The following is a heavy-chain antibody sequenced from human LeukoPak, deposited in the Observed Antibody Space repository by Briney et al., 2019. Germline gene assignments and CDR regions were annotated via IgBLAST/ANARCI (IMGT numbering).Heavy chain of an antibody. CDR1: GGSFSGYY. CDR2: INHSGST. CDR3: ARALHYSYGYVPFDY. D-gene: IGHD5-18*01. V-gene: IGHV4-34*01. J-gene: IGHJ4*02. Sequence: SETLSLTCAVYGGSFSGYYWSWIRQPPGKGLEWIGEINHSGSTNYNPSLKSRVTISVDTSKNQFSLKLSSVTAADTAVYYCARALHYSYGYVPFDYWGQGTLVTVSS.